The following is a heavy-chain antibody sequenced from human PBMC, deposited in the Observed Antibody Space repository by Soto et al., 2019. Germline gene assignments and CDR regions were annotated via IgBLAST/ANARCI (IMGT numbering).Heavy chain of an antibody. CDR3: ARASPYDFWSGYSNWFDP. CDR2: IYYSGST. CDR1: GGSISSYY. D-gene: IGHD3-3*01. Sequence: SETLSLTCTVSGGSISSYYWSWIRQPPEKGLEWIGYIYYSGSTNYNPSLKSRVTISVDTSKNQFSLKLSSVTAADTAVYYCARASPYDFWSGYSNWFDPWGQGTLVTVSS. V-gene: IGHV4-59*01. J-gene: IGHJ5*02.